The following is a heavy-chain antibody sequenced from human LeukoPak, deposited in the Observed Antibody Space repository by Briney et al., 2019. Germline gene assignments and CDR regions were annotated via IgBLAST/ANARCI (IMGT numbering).Heavy chain of an antibody. CDR1: DYYISSGHY. J-gene: IGHJ5*02. V-gene: IGHV4-38-2*02. Sequence: PSETLSLTCTVSDYYISSGHYWGWIRQPPGKGLEWIGSIYYSGSTYYNPSLKSRVTISVDTSKNQFSLKLTSVTAADTAVYYCATIKYGDYVYWFDPWGQGTLVTVSS. CDR2: IYYSGST. CDR3: ATIKYGDYVYWFDP. D-gene: IGHD4-17*01.